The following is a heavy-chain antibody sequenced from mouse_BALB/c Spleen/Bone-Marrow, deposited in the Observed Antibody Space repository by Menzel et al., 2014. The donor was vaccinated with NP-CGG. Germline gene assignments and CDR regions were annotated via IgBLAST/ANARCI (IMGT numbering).Heavy chain of an antibody. CDR2: IYPSDSYT. V-gene: IGHV1-69*02. Sequence: VQLQQSGAELVRPGASVKLSCKASGHTFTSYWINWVKQRPGQGLEWIGNIYPSDSYTNYNQKFKDKATLTVDKSSSTAYMQLSSPTSEDSAVYYCTRKDYWGQGTLVTVSA. J-gene: IGHJ3*01. CDR3: TRKDY. CDR1: GHTFTSYW.